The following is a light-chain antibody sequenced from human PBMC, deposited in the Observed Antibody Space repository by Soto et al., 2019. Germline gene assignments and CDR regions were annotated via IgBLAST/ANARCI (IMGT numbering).Light chain of an antibody. CDR2: GTS. V-gene: IGKV3-20*01. J-gene: IGKJ1*01. CDR3: QQYYSTPWT. CDR1: QSVSSSY. Sequence: EIVLTQSPGTLSLSPGERATLSCRASQSVSSSYLAWYQHKPGRAPRLLIDGTSSRATGIPDRFSGSGSGTDFTLTISSLQAEDVAVYYCQQYYSTPWTFGQGTKVDIK.